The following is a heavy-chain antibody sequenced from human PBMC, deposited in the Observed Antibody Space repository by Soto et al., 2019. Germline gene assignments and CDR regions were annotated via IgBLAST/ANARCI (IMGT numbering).Heavy chain of an antibody. Sequence: VASVKVSCKASGGTFSSYAISWVRQAPGQGLEWMGGIIPIFGTANYAQKFQGRVTITADESTSTAYMELSSLRSEDTAVYYCARKGYCSGGSCYAGTSKGYTYYYGMDVWGQGTTVTVSS. CDR2: IIPIFGTA. V-gene: IGHV1-69*13. CDR1: GGTFSSYA. D-gene: IGHD2-15*01. J-gene: IGHJ6*02. CDR3: ARKGYCSGGSCYAGTSKGYTYYYGMDV.